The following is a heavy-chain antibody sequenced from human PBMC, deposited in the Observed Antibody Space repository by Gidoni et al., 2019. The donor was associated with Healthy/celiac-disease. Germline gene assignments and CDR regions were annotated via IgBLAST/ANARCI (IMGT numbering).Heavy chain of an antibody. CDR2: IYYSGST. Sequence: QVQLQESGPGLGKPSLTLSLTCTVSGGSISSCGSYWSWIRQHPGKGREWIGYIYYSGSTYYNPYLKSRVTISVDTSKNQFSLKLSSVTAADTAVYYGARDSLAVAGTYYYYYMDVWGKGTTVTVSS. D-gene: IGHD6-19*01. J-gene: IGHJ6*03. CDR3: ARDSLAVAGTYYYYYMDV. V-gene: IGHV4-31*03. CDR1: GGSISSCGSY.